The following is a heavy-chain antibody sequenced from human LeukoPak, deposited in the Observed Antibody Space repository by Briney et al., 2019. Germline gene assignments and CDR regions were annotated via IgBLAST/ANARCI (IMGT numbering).Heavy chain of an antibody. CDR2: IYHSGST. Sequence: PSETLSLTCAVYGGSFSGYYWSWIRQPPGKGLEWIGEIYHSGSTNYNPSLKSRVTISVDKSKNQFSLKLSSVTAADTAVYYCARDFDGIDYWGQGTLVTVSS. CDR1: GGSFSGYY. V-gene: IGHV4-34*01. CDR3: ARDFDGIDY. J-gene: IGHJ4*02.